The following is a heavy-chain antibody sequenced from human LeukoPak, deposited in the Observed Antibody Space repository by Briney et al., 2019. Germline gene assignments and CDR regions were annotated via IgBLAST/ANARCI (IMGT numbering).Heavy chain of an antibody. CDR1: GNTFTSYY. Sequence: ASVTVSCKASGNTFTSYYIHWVRQAPGQGLEWMGIINPSGGSTSYAQKFQGRVTITRDTSTSTVYMELSSLRSEDTAVYYCASLSANTPKDYWGQGTLVTVSS. CDR3: ASLSANTPKDY. D-gene: IGHD5/OR15-5a*01. J-gene: IGHJ4*02. CDR2: INPSGGST. V-gene: IGHV1-46*01.